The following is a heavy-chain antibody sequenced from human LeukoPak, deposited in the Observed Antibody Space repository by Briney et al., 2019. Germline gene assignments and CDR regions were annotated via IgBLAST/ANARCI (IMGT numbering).Heavy chain of an antibody. V-gene: IGHV4-59*01. D-gene: IGHD1-1*01. CDR2: MHYSGDS. Sequence: SETLSLTCTVSGSSISSFFWSWIRQPPGKGLEWIGSMHYSGDSKYNPSLRSRVSLSIDTSKQQFSLRLSSVTAADTAVYYCARDLELERNRWNYFESWGQGALVTVSS. CDR3: ARDLELERNRWNYFES. J-gene: IGHJ4*02. CDR1: GSSISSFF.